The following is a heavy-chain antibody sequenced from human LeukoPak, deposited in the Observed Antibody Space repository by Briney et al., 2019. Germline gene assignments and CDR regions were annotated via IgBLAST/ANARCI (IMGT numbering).Heavy chain of an antibody. V-gene: IGHV3-43D*03. Sequence: GGSLRLSCAASGFTFNDYAMHWVRQAPGKGLEWVSLISWDSGNTYYADSVKGRFTISRDNSKNSLSLQMSSLRAEDTALYYCAKGPGAAVGKRYIQHWGQGTLVTVSS. D-gene: IGHD6-13*01. J-gene: IGHJ1*01. CDR1: GFTFNDYA. CDR2: ISWDSGNT. CDR3: AKGPGAAVGKRYIQH.